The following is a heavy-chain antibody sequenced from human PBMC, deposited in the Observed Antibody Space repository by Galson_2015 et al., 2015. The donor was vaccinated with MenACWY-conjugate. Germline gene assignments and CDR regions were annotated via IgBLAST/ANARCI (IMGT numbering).Heavy chain of an antibody. D-gene: IGHD6-19*01. Sequence: SLRLSCAASGFTFSNYAMGWVRQASGKGLEWVSGLNGSGDKTFYEESVKGRFTISRDNSKNTLHLQMSSLRAEDTAVYYCAKAQSIGWYVGYNYCDPWGQGALVTVSS. CDR1: GFTFSNYA. CDR2: LNGSGDKT. J-gene: IGHJ5*02. V-gene: IGHV3-23*01. CDR3: AKAQSIGWYVGYNYCDP.